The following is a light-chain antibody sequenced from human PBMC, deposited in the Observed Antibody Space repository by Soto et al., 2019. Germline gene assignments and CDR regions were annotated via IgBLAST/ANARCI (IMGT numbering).Light chain of an antibody. J-gene: IGKJ1*01. V-gene: IGKV1-5*03. Sequence: DIPMTQSPSTLSASVGDRVTITCRARQSISSWLAWYQQKPGKAPKLLIYKASTLESGVPSRFSGSGSGTEFTHTISILQPYDFATCDCQQYNSDSQTFGQGTKVEIK. CDR2: KAS. CDR1: QSISSW. CDR3: QQYNSDSQT.